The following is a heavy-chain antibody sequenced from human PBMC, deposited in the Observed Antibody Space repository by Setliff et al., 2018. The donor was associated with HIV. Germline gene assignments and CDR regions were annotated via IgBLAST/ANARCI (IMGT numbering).Heavy chain of an antibody. Sequence: SETLSLTCTVSGDSINNYYWSWIRQPPGKGLEWIGYVYSTGSTNSKSSLKSRVTISVDTSKNQFSLKLSSVTAADTAVYYCARVATGPESFDIWGQGTRGTVS. CDR1: GDSINNYY. V-gene: IGHV4-59*01. CDR2: VYSTGST. D-gene: IGHD3-9*01. J-gene: IGHJ3*02. CDR3: ARVATGPESFDI.